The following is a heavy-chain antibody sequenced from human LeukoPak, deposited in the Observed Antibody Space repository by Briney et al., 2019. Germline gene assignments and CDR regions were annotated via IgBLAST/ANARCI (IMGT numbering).Heavy chain of an antibody. D-gene: IGHD3-10*01. CDR3: ARDSRPYYTGSGSYYKIGRFDY. CDR1: GGTFSSYA. V-gene: IGHV1-69*01. CDR2: IIPIFDIR. J-gene: IGHJ4*02. Sequence: SVNVSCKASGGTFSSYAISWVRQAPGQGLEWMGGIIPIFDIRTYAERFQDRVTITADEDTSTVYMELSSLRSEDTALYYCARDSRPYYTGSGSYYKIGRFDYWGQGTGVTVSS.